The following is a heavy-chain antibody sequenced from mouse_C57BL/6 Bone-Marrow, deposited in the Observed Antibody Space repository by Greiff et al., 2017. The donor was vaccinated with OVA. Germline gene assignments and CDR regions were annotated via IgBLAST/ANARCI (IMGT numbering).Heavy chain of an antibody. J-gene: IGHJ1*03. Sequence: QVQLQQPGAELVRPGTSVKLSCKASGYTFTSYWMHWVKQRPGQGLEWIGVIDPSDSSTNYNQKFKGTATLTVDTSSSTAYMQLSSLTSEDAAVYYCAGYRGWYFDVWGTGTTVTVSS. CDR3: AGYRGWYFDV. V-gene: IGHV1-59*01. D-gene: IGHD2-14*01. CDR1: GYTFTSYW. CDR2: IDPSDSST.